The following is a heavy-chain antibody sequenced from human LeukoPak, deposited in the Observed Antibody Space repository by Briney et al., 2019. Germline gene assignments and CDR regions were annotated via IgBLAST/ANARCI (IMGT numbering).Heavy chain of an antibody. V-gene: IGHV3-23*01. D-gene: IGHD6-19*01. CDR2: ISGSGGST. Sequence: GRSLRLSCAASGFTFSSYAMSWVSQDPGKGMEWVSVISGSGGSTYYADSVKGRFTISRDNSKNTLYLQMNSLRAEDTAVYYCAKDQWLVLGWSENYYYYMDVWGKGTTVTVSS. CDR1: GFTFSSYA. J-gene: IGHJ6*03. CDR3: AKDQWLVLGWSENYYYYMDV.